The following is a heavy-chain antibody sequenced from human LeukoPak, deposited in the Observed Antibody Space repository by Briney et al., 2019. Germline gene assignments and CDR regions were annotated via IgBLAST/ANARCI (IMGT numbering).Heavy chain of an antibody. J-gene: IGHJ6*02. Sequence: GGSLRLSCVASGFTFSSYAMHWVRQAPGKGLEWVAVISYDGSNKYYADSVKGRFTISRDNSKNTLYLQMNSLRAEDTAVYYCARVPYADVWGQGTTVTVSS. V-gene: IGHV3-30-3*01. CDR2: ISYDGSNK. CDR3: ARVPYADV. CDR1: GFTFSSYA.